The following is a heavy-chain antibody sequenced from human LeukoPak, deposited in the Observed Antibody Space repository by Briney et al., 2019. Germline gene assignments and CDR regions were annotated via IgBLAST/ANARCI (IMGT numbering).Heavy chain of an antibody. CDR1: GFTFSSYA. V-gene: IGHV3-23*01. J-gene: IGHJ4*02. CDR3: AKSGLEWLSPFDY. Sequence: QPGGSLRLSCAASGFTFSSYAMSWVRQAPGKGLEWVSAISGSGGSTYYADSVKGRFTISRDNSKSTLYLQMNSLRAEDTAVYYCAKSGLEWLSPFDYWGQGTLVTVSS. D-gene: IGHD3-3*01. CDR2: ISGSGGST.